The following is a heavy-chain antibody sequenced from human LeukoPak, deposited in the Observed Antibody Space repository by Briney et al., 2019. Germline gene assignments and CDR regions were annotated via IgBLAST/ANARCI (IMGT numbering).Heavy chain of an antibody. CDR1: GYSISSGYY. Sequence: SETLSLTCTVSGYSISSGYYWGWIRQPPGKGLEWIGSIYHSGSTYYNPSLKSRVTISVDTSKNQFSLKLSSVTAADTAVYYCARSDYANWFDPWSQGTLVTVSS. D-gene: IGHD4-17*01. J-gene: IGHJ5*02. CDR3: ARSDYANWFDP. V-gene: IGHV4-38-2*02. CDR2: IYHSGST.